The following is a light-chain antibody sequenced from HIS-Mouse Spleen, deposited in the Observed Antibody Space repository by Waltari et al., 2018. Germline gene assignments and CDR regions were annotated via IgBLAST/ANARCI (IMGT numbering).Light chain of an antibody. CDR3: YSTDSSGNHRRV. V-gene: IGLV3-10*01. CDR1: ALPKKY. Sequence: SYELTQPPSVSVSPGQTARITCSGDALPKKYAYWYQQKSGQAPVLGIYEESKRPSGIAEGFSCSSSGTMATLTISGAQVEDEADYYCYSTDSSGNHRRVFGGGTKLTVL. J-gene: IGLJ3*02. CDR2: EES.